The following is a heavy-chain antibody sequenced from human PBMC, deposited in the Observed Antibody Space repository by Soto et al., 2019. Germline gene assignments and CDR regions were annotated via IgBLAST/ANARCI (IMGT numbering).Heavy chain of an antibody. J-gene: IGHJ3*02. Sequence: ASVKVSCKASGGTFSTYGISWVRQAPGQGLEWMGGIIPLFGTAHYAQKFQDRVTITADESTTTAYMDLSSLRSEDTAVYYCAMSAASDYYESIGYNAFEIWGPGTMVTVSS. CDR1: GGTFSTYG. V-gene: IGHV1-69*13. CDR3: AMSAASDYYESIGYNAFEI. CDR2: IIPLFGTA. D-gene: IGHD3-22*01.